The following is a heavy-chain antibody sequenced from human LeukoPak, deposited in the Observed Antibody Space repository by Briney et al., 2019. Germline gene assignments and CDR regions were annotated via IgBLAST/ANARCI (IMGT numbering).Heavy chain of an antibody. J-gene: IGHJ4*02. CDR3: ARDYADYVGYFFFDY. V-gene: IGHV3-23*01. D-gene: IGHD4-17*01. CDR1: GFTFSTYA. CDR2: ITGNGGST. Sequence: GGSLRLSCAASGFTFSTYAMNWVRQAPGKGLEWVSTITGNGGSTKYADSVKGRFTISRDNSKNTVYLQMNSLRAEDTAVYYCARDYADYVGYFFFDYWGQGTLVTVSS.